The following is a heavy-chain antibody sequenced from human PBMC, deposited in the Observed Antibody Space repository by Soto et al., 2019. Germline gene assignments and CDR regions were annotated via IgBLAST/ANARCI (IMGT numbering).Heavy chain of an antibody. V-gene: IGHV4-4*02. CDR1: GDSINISHW. Sequence: SETLSLTCAVSGDSINISHWWNWVRQPPGKGLEWIGQISHSGSTILLDASTNQLSLKLSSVTAADTAVYFCVRVAGSASWYETDSWGQGILVTVSS. D-gene: IGHD6-13*01. J-gene: IGHJ4*02. CDR2: ISHSGS. CDR3: VRVAGSASWYETDS.